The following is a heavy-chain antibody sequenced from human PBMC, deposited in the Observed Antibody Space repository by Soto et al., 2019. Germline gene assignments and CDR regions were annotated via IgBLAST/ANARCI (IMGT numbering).Heavy chain of an antibody. V-gene: IGHV3-48*02. Sequence: GGSLRLSCAVSGFTFSSYSMNWVRQAPGKGLEWVSYISSSSSTIYYADSVKGRFTISRDNAKNSLYLQMNSLRDEDTAVYYCARRRRIDSSGPRWNWFDPWGQGTLVTVSS. CDR2: ISSSSSTI. J-gene: IGHJ5*02. CDR3: ARRRRIDSSGPRWNWFDP. CDR1: GFTFSSYS. D-gene: IGHD6-19*01.